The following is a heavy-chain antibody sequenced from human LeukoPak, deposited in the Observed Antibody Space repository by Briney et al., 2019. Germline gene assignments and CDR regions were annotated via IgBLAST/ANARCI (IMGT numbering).Heavy chain of an antibody. V-gene: IGHV1-69*13. CDR3: ARESAYSSSWRRFDY. CDR2: IIPIFGTA. D-gene: IGHD6-13*01. CDR1: GGTFSSYA. J-gene: IGHJ4*02. Sequence: ASVKVSCKASGGTFSSYAISWVRQAPGQGLEWMGGIIPIFGTANYAQKFQGRVTITADESTSTTYMELSSLRSEDTAVYYCARESAYSSSWRRFDYWGQGTLVTVS.